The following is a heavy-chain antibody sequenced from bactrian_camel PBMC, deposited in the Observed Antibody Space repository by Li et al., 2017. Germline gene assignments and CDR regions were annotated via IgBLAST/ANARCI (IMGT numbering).Heavy chain of an antibody. V-gene: IGHV3S53*01. D-gene: IGHD7*01. CDR3: SADREGHCLYLHVRDN. CDR1: EVMCGNYA. J-gene: IGHJ4*01. Sequence: HVQLVESGGGSVQAGGSLRLSCAASEVMCGNYAMGWFRQAPGKEREGVAAIDPDGIRSYLDSVKGRFTISKDNTKNTLYLQMNSLKPEDTAMYYCSADREGHCLYLHVRDNWGQGTQVTVS. CDR2: IDPDGIR.